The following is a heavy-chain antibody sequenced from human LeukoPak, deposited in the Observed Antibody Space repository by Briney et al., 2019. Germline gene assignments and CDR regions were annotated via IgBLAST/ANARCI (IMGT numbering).Heavy chain of an antibody. CDR1: GFTFSSYA. J-gene: IGHJ4*02. D-gene: IGHD2-2*01. Sequence: GGSLRLSCAVSGFTFSSYAMHWVRQAPGKGLEWVAVISYDGSNKYYADSVKGRFTISRDNSKSTLYLQLNSLRAEDTAVYYCARRYCSSTSCPEDYWGQGTLVTVSS. V-gene: IGHV3-30-3*01. CDR3: ARRYCSSTSCPEDY. CDR2: ISYDGSNK.